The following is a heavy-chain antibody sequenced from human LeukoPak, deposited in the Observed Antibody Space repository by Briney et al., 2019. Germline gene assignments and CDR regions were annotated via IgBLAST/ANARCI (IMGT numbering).Heavy chain of an antibody. D-gene: IGHD3-22*01. J-gene: IGHJ4*02. V-gene: IGHV1-8*01. CDR3: ARGGDLGSGYYAYFDY. Sequence: ASVKVSCKASGYTFTSYDINWVRQATGQGLEWMGWMNPNSGNTGYAQKFQGRVTMTRNTSISTAYMELSSLRSEDTAVYYCARGGDLGSGYYAYFDYGGQGTLVTVSS. CDR2: MNPNSGNT. CDR1: GYTFTSYD.